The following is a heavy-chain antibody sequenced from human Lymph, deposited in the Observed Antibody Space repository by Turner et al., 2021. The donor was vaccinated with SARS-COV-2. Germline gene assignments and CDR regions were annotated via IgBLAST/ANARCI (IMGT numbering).Heavy chain of an antibody. V-gene: IGHV1-69*04. CDR2: SIPILGIA. Sequence: QIQLVQSGAEVKKPGSSVKVYCKASVGPFSSYAINWVRQAPGQGHELMGRSIPILGIATYAQKFQSRVTITADKSTSTAYMELSSLRSEDAAVYYCARGRLDSFGGGYYSWFDPWGQGTLVTVSS. CDR3: ARGRLDSFGGGYYSWFDP. CDR1: VGPFSSYA. J-gene: IGHJ5*02. D-gene: IGHD1-26*01.